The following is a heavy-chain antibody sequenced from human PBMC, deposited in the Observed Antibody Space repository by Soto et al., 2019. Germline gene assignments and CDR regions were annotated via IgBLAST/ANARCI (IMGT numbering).Heavy chain of an antibody. J-gene: IGHJ3*02. Sequence: EVQLLESGGGLVQPGGSLRLSCAASGFTFSSYAMSWVRQAPGKGLEWVSAISGSGGTTYYADSVKGRFTFSRDNSKTTLYLQMNSLRAEATAVYYCAKTANGWFSAFDIWGQGTMVTVSS. V-gene: IGHV3-23*01. D-gene: IGHD6-19*01. CDR1: GFTFSSYA. CDR3: AKTANGWFSAFDI. CDR2: ISGSGGTT.